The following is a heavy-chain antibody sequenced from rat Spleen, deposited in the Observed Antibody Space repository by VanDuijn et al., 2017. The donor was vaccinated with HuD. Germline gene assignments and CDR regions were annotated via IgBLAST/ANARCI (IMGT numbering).Heavy chain of an antibody. CDR3: TRTSYGGYRDWFAY. Sequence: EVQLVESGGGLVQPGRSLKLSCAASGFTFSNYGMAWVRQAPTKGLEWVASISTGGGNTHYRDSVMGRFTISRDNAKNTLYLQMDSLRSEDTATYYCTRTSYGGYRDWFAYWGQGTLVTVSS. CDR1: GFTFSNYG. D-gene: IGHD1-11*01. CDR2: ISTGGGNT. J-gene: IGHJ3*01. V-gene: IGHV5S13*01.